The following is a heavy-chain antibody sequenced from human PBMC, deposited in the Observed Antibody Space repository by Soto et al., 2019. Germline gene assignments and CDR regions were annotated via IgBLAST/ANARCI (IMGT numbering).Heavy chain of an antibody. J-gene: IGHJ6*02. CDR2: IYPGDSDT. CDR3: ARSSVGVATISGNYYYYGMDV. Sequence: GESLKISCKGSGYSFTSYWIGWVRQMPGKGLEWMGIIYPGDSDTRYSPSFQGQVTISADKSISTAYLQWSSLKASDTAMYYCARSSVGVATISGNYYYYGMDVWGQGTTVTVSS. V-gene: IGHV5-51*01. D-gene: IGHD5-12*01. CDR1: GYSFTSYW.